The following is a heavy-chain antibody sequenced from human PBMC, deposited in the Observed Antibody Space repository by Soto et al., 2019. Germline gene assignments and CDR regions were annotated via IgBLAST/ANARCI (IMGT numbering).Heavy chain of an antibody. J-gene: IGHJ6*03. CDR1: GDSFNDYY. CDR2: INPNGGAT. V-gene: IGHV1-2*02. CDR3: ARESGGATATLDYYYFYMDV. D-gene: IGHD5-12*01. Sequence: VQLVQSGAEVKKPGASVKVSCKTSGDSFNDYYIHWVRQAPGQGLEWMGWINPNGGATKYAQKSQGRVTETRDTSIRTVYMELSSLRSDDTALYSCARESGGATATLDYYYFYMDVWGKGTTVTVSS.